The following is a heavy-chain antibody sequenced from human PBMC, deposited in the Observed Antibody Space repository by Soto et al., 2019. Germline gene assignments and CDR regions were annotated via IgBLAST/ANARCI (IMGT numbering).Heavy chain of an antibody. CDR1: GFTFSSYW. CDR2: IKQDGSEK. Sequence: GGSLRLSCAASGFTFSSYWMSWVRQAPGKGLEWVANIKQDGSEKYYVDSVKGRFTISRDNAKNSLYLQMNSLRAEDTAVYYCARDRNPFTPSSYFDYWGQGTLVTVSS. V-gene: IGHV3-7*01. D-gene: IGHD1-1*01. CDR3: ARDRNPFTPSSYFDY. J-gene: IGHJ4*02.